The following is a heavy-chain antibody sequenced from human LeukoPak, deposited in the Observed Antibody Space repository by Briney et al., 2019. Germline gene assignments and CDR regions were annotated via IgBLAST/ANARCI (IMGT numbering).Heavy chain of an antibody. J-gene: IGHJ4*02. Sequence: GESLKISCKASGYSFTNYWIGWVRQMPEKGLEWMGIIYPSDSDTRYTPSFQGQVTISADKSLTTAYLQWNSLKASDTAMYYCARQTAMGRSGDFWGQGTLVAVSS. CDR1: GYSFTNYW. CDR3: ARQTAMGRSGDF. V-gene: IGHV5-51*01. D-gene: IGHD5-18*01. CDR2: IYPSDSDT.